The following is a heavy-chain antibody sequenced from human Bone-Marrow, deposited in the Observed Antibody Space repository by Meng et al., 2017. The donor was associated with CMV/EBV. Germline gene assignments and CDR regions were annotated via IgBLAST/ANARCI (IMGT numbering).Heavy chain of an antibody. Sequence: SCAISGDSVSSNSAAWNWIRQSPSRGLEWLGRTYYRSKWYNDYAVSVKRRITINPDTSKNQFSLQLNSVTPEDTAVYYCARDQMVRGVTSYYYYYGMDVWGQGTTVTVSS. CDR1: GDSVSSNSAA. D-gene: IGHD3-10*01. J-gene: IGHJ6*02. CDR3: ARDQMVRGVTSYYYYYGMDV. CDR2: TYYRSKWYN. V-gene: IGHV6-1*01.